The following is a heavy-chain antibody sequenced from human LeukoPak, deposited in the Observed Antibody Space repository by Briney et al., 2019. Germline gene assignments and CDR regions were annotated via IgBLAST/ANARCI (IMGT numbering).Heavy chain of an antibody. D-gene: IGHD3-16*01. CDR3: AKVTGGDMITYGGLDV. CDR2: ISGSGERTSGDST. J-gene: IGHJ6*02. Sequence: GGSLRLSCAASGFTSSNYAMSWVRQAPGKGLEWVSAISGSGERTSGDSTYYADSVKGRFTISRDNSKNTLNLQMNSLRAEDTAVYFCAKVTGGDMITYGGLDVWGQGTTVTVSS. CDR1: GFTSSNYA. V-gene: IGHV3-23*01.